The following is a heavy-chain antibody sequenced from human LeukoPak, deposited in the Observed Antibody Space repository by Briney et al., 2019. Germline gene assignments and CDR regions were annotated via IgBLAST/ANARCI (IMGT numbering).Heavy chain of an antibody. D-gene: IGHD3-10*01. J-gene: IGHJ4*02. Sequence: GGSLRLSCAASGFTFSSYEMNWVRQAPGKGLEWVSYISSSGSTIYYADSVKGRFTISRDNAKNSLYLQMNSLRAEDTAVYYCASGAYYGSGSYYSGYWGQGTLVTVSP. CDR3: ASGAYYGSGSYYSGY. CDR2: ISSSGSTI. CDR1: GFTFSSYE. V-gene: IGHV3-48*03.